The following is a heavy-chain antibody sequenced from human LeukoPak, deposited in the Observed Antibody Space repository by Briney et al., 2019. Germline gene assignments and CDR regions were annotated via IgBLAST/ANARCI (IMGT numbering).Heavy chain of an antibody. CDR1: GFTVSSNY. CDR2: IYGGGST. Sequence: GGSLRLSCAASGFTVSSNYMSWVRQAPGKGLEWVSVIYGGGSTYYAGSVKGRFTISRDNSKNTLYLQMNSLRAEDTAVYYCAKANCGGDCYSYYFDYWGQGTLVTVSS. J-gene: IGHJ4*02. D-gene: IGHD2-21*02. CDR3: AKANCGGDCYSYYFDY. V-gene: IGHV3-53*01.